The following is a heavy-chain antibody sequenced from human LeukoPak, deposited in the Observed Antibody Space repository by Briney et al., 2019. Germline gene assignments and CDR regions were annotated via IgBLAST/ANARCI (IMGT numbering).Heavy chain of an antibody. CDR3: ARDSRNYNWGSLGYFDY. V-gene: IGHV3-7*01. CDR2: MKGDGSEK. Sequence: GGSLRLSCAASGFTFSNYWMSWVRQAPGKGLEWVANMKGDGSEKHYVDSMKGRFTISRDNAKNSLYLQMNSLTAEDTAVYYCARDSRNYNWGSLGYFDYWGQGTLVTVSS. CDR1: GFTFSNYW. J-gene: IGHJ4*02. D-gene: IGHD7-27*01.